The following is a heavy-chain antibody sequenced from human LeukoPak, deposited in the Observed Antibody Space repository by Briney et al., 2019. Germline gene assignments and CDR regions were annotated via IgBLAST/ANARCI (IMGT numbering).Heavy chain of an antibody. J-gene: IGHJ4*02. CDR1: GYTFTGYY. Sequence: ASVKVSCKASGYTFTGYYMHWVRQAPGQGLEWMGWINPNSGGTNYAQKFQGWVTMTRDTSISTAYMELSRLRSDDTAVYYCARTINRGNGSGSYYTLDYWGQGTLVTVSS. CDR2: INPNSGGT. D-gene: IGHD3-10*01. V-gene: IGHV1-2*04. CDR3: ARTINRGNGSGSYYTLDY.